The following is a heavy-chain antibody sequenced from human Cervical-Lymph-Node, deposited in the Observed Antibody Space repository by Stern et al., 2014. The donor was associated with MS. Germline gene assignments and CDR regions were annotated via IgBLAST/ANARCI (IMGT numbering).Heavy chain of an antibody. J-gene: IGHJ4*02. CDR1: GFTFSTYA. Sequence: QVQLMQSGGGVVQPGRSLRLSCAASGFTFSTYAMRWVRQAPGKGLEWVAVIWFDGSNEYYADSVTGRFTVSRDNSKNTLYLQMNSLRAEDTAVYYCARGFHTILDWGQGTLVTVSS. CDR3: ARGFHTILD. V-gene: IGHV3-33*01. CDR2: IWFDGSNE. D-gene: IGHD3-3*01.